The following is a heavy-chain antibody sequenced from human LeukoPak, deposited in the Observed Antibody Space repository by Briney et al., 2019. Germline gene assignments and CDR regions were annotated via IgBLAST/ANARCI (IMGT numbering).Heavy chain of an antibody. CDR3: ARDPLGSGWYGNLDY. J-gene: IGHJ4*02. Sequence: LSLTCTVSGDSISSSNCYWGWIRQPPGKGLEWVSYISSSGSTIYYADSVKGRFTLSRDSSKNTLYLQMNSLRTEDTAVYYCARDPLGSGWYGNLDYWGQGTLVTVSS. CDR1: GDSISSSNCY. V-gene: IGHV3-11*04. D-gene: IGHD6-19*01. CDR2: ISSSGSTI.